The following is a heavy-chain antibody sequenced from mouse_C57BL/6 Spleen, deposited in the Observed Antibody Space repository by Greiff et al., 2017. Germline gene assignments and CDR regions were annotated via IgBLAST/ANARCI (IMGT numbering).Heavy chain of an antibody. J-gene: IGHJ3*01. CDR3: TSIYDGYPWFAY. D-gene: IGHD2-3*01. V-gene: IGHV14-4*01. CDR2: IDPENGDT. Sequence: VQLQQSGAELVRPGASVKLSCTASGFNIKDDYMHWVKQRPEQGLEWIGWIDPENGDTEYASKFQGKATITADTSSNTAYLQLSRLTSEDTAVYYCTSIYDGYPWFAYWGQGTLVTVSA. CDR1: GFNIKDDY.